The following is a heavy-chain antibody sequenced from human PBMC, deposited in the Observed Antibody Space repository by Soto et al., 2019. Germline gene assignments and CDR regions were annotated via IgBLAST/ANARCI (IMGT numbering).Heavy chain of an antibody. Sequence: GASVKVSCKASGYTFTDYNLHWVRQAPGQGLEWMGSINPRNGDAVSAQKFQARVTVTRDASITTAYMELIRLTSPDTAVYYCARHRFTSGSDYFDYWGQGTLVTVPS. CDR2: INPRNGDA. CDR1: GYTFTDYN. J-gene: IGHJ4*02. CDR3: ARHRFTSGSDYFDY. D-gene: IGHD1-1*01. V-gene: IGHV1-2*02.